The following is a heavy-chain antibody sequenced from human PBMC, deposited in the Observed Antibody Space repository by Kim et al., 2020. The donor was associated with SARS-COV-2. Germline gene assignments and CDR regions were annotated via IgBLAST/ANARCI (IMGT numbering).Heavy chain of an antibody. D-gene: IGHD1-26*01. J-gene: IGHJ6*02. V-gene: IGHV4-59*01. CDR3: ARWGMGAPEGMDV. Sequence: NYNPSLQSRFTILVDTSKNQFSLILSSLTAADTDDYYCARWGMGAPEGMDVWGQGTTVIVSS.